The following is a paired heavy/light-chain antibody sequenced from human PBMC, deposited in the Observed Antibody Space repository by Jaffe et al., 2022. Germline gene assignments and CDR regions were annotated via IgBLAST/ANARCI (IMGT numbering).Heavy chain of an antibody. Sequence: QVQLVQSGAEVKKPGSSVKVSCKASGGTFSSYAISWVRQAPGQGLEWMGGIIPIFGTANYAQKFQGRVTITADESTSTAYMELSSLRSEDTAVYYCARSQGTSFRELSWFPTSPFDYWGQGTLVTVSS. CDR1: GGTFSSYA. J-gene: IGHJ4*02. CDR2: IIPIFGTA. V-gene: IGHV1-69*01. CDR3: ARSQGTSFRELSWFPTSPFDY. D-gene: IGHD3-10*01.
Light chain of an antibody. CDR2: AAS. CDR3: QQSYSTRT. CDR1: QSISSY. J-gene: IGKJ1*01. Sequence: DIQMTQSPSSLSASVGDRVTITCRASQSISSYLNWYQQKPGKAPKLLIYAASSLQSGVPSRFSGSGSGTDFTLTISSLQPEDFATYYCQQSYSTRTFGQGTKVEIK. V-gene: IGKV1-39*01.